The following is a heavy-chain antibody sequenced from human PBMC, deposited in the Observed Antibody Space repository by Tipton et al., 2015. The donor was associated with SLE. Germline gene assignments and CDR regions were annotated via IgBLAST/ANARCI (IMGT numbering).Heavy chain of an antibody. D-gene: IGHD4/OR15-4a*01. CDR1: GFTFSSYW. V-gene: IGHV3-74*01. CDR3: ARRAVSGFVDYYYFDA. J-gene: IGHJ4*02. CDR2: INSDGSST. Sequence: SLRLSCAACGFTFSSYWMHWVRQAPGKGQVWVSRINSDGSSTSYADSVKGRFTISRDNAKNTLYLQMNSLRAEDTAVYYCARRAVSGFVDYYYFDAWGQGTLVTVSP.